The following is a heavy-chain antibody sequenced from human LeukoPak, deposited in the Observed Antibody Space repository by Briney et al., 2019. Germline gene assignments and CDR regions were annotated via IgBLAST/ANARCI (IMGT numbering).Heavy chain of an antibody. J-gene: IGHJ4*02. V-gene: IGHV3-7*03. CDR1: GFTFNNYW. CDR3: AIAATMVRGPPTY. CDR2: IKQDGSEE. D-gene: IGHD3-10*01. Sequence: GGSLRLSCAASGFTFNNYWMSWVRQAPGKGLEWVANIKQDGSEEYYVDSVKGRFTFSRDNAKNSLFLQMNSLRAEDTAVYYCAIAATMVRGPPTYWGQGTLVTVSS.